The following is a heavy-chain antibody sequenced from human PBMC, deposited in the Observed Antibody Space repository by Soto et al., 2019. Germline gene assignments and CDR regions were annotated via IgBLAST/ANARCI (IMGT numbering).Heavy chain of an antibody. CDR1: GYTFTGYY. Sequence: ASVKVSCKASGYTFTGYYMHWVRQAPGQGLEWMGWINPNSGGTNYAQKFQGRVTMTRDTSISTAYMELSRLRSDDTAVYYCARDPRPRFTFFVVVIASLFNPLAQGTLFPVTS. D-gene: IGHD3-3*01. CDR2: INPNSGGT. J-gene: IGHJ5*02. V-gene: IGHV1-2*02. CDR3: ARDPRPRFTFFVVVIASLFNP.